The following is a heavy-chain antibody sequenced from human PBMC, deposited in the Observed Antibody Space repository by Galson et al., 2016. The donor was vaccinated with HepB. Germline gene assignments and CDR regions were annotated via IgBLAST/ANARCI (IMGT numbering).Heavy chain of an antibody. V-gene: IGHV3-23*01. J-gene: IGHJ4*02. CDR1: GFVFSNFG. Sequence: SLRLSCAASGFVFSNFGLSWVRQAPGKGLEWVASISTRRTTYYSDSVQGRFTISRDNSNNTLYLQMNGRRAEDTAVYYCAKERLVRRIFYHWGQGTLLTVSS. CDR2: ISTRRTT. D-gene: IGHD1-1*01. CDR3: AKERLVRRIFYH.